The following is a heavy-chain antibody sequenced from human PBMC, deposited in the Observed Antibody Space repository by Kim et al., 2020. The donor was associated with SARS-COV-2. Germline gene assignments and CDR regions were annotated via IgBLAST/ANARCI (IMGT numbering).Heavy chain of an antibody. J-gene: IGHJ4*02. D-gene: IGHD3-3*01. CDR1: GGTFSSYA. V-gene: IGHV1-69*13. CDR2: IIPIFGTA. Sequence: SVKVSCKASGGTFSSYAISWVRQAPGQGLEWMGGIIPIFGTANYAQKFQGRVTITADESTSTAYMELSSLRSEDTAVYYCARVLDHDYDFWSGYYIFDYWGQGTLVTVSS. CDR3: ARVLDHDYDFWSGYYIFDY.